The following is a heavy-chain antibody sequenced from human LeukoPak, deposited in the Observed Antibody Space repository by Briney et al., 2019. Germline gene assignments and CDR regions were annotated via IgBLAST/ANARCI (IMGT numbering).Heavy chain of an antibody. J-gene: IGHJ4*02. CDR2: IAKSGTST. CDR3: ARSHTAPEY. Sequence: GGSLRLSCAASGFAFSDYTMNWVRQAAGKGLEWVSSIAKSGTSTFYADSVRGRFIISRDNAKDSMFLQMNSLSAEGTAVYYCARSHTAPEYWGQGTLVTVSS. V-gene: IGHV3-48*01. CDR1: GFAFSDYT. D-gene: IGHD5-18*01.